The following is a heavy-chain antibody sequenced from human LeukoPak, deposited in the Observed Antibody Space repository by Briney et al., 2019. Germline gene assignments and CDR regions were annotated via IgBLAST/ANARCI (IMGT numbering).Heavy chain of an antibody. V-gene: IGHV1-18*01. CDR2: ISAYNGNT. Sequence: ASVKVSCKASGYTFTSYGISWVRQAPGQGLEWMGWISAYNGNTNYAQKLQGRVTMTTDTSTSTAHMELSSLRSEDTAVYYCARDSVEMAIIFWGQGTLVTVSS. J-gene: IGHJ4*02. CDR3: ARDSVEMAIIF. D-gene: IGHD5-24*01. CDR1: GYTFTSYG.